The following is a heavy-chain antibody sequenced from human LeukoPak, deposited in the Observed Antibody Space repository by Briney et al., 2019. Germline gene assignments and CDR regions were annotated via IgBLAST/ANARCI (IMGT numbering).Heavy chain of an antibody. D-gene: IGHD5-12*01. V-gene: IGHV3-23*01. CDR2: IRGSGLST. CDR1: GFTFSSYA. J-gene: IGHJ3*02. Sequence: GGSPRLSCAASGFTFSSYAMSWVRQAPGKGLEWVSTIRGSGLSTYYADSVKGRFTMSRDNSRNTLYLQMSSLRAEDAAVYFCAKGRNSGYVSDAFDIWGQGTMVTVSS. CDR3: AKGRNSGYVSDAFDI.